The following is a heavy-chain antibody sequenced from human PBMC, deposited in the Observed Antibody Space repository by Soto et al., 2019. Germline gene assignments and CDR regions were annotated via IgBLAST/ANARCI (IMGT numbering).Heavy chain of an antibody. D-gene: IGHD2-2*01. V-gene: IGHV5-51*01. CDR3: GTWRGSSWFDY. CDR1: GFTFSSYS. CDR2: IFSSDSSA. J-gene: IGHJ4*02. Sequence: RGESLKISCNASGFTFSSYSLGWVRHMPGKGLQWMGNIFSSDSSAKYSPSFVGQVTISVDRSINTAYLQWSSLKASDTAIYYCGTWRGSSWFDYWGPGTLVTVYS.